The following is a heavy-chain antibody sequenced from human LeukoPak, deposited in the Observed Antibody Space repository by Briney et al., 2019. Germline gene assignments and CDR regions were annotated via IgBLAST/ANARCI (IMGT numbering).Heavy chain of an antibody. D-gene: IGHD5-12*01. CDR1: GVSISSYY. Sequence: SETLSLTCTVSGVSISSYYWSWIRQPPGKGLEWIGYIYYSGSTNYNPSLKSRVTISVDTSKNQFSLKLSSVTAADTAVYYCARAIGAGYNYYYYGMDVWGQGTTVTVSS. J-gene: IGHJ6*02. CDR3: ARAIGAGYNYYYYGMDV. CDR2: IYYSGST. V-gene: IGHV4-59*01.